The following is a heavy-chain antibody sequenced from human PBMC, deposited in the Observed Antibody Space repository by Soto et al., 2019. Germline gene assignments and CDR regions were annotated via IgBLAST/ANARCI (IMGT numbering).Heavy chain of an antibody. Sequence: SETLSLTCTVSGGSISSYYWSWIRQPPGKGLEWFGYFFYSGSTNYNPSLKSRVTISVDTSKNQFSLKLSSVTAADTAVFYCARVRVVAAIQRDNWFDPWGQGTLVTVSS. CDR1: GGSISSYY. V-gene: IGHV4-59*01. CDR3: ARVRVVAAIQRDNWFDP. D-gene: IGHD2-15*01. CDR2: FFYSGST. J-gene: IGHJ5*02.